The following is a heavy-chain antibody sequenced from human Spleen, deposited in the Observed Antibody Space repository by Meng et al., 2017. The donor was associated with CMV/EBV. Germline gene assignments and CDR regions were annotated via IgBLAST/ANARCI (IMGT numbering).Heavy chain of an antibody. J-gene: IGHJ6*02. V-gene: IGHV3-69-1*01. D-gene: IGHD2-2*01. CDR1: GFTLPSYD. Sequence: GGSLRLSCAVSGFTLPSYDLNWVRQAPGKGLEWISFISKSGTKSYVDSVKGRFTISRDNSKNTLYLQMDTLRAEDTAVYYCARGLFVPAARYYYYYYGMDVWGQGTTVTVSS. CDR3: ARGLFVPAARYYYYYYGMDV. CDR2: ISKSGTK.